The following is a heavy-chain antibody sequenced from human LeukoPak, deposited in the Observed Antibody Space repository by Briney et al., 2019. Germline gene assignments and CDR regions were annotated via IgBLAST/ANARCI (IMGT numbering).Heavy chain of an antibody. V-gene: IGHV4-34*01. CDR1: GGSFSGYY. Sequence: SEILSLTCAVYGGSFSGYYWSWIRQPPGKGLEWIGEINHSGSTNYNPSLKSRVTISVDTSKNQFSLKLSSVTAADTAVYYCARGTGSFDYWGQGTLVTVSS. J-gene: IGHJ4*02. CDR2: INHSGST. D-gene: IGHD7-27*01. CDR3: ARGTGSFDY.